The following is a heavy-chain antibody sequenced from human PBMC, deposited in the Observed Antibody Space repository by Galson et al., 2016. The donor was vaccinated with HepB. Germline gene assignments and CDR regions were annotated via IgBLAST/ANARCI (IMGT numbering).Heavy chain of an antibody. CDR1: GFLVSSSF. CDR2: MYPRGDT. V-gene: IGHV3-53*01. Sequence: SLRPSCAASGFLVSSSFMSWVRQTPGTGLEWVTVMYPRGDTHYSDSVRGRFTISRDNSRNSMSLQMTNLRVGDTAVYFCARWTAYCPRPGCPRDHDYFDPWGQGILVTVSS. CDR3: ARWTAYCPRPGCPRDHDYFDP. D-gene: IGHD4-11*01. J-gene: IGHJ5*02.